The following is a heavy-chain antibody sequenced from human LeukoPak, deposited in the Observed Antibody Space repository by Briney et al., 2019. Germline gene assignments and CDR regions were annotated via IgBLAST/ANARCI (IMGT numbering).Heavy chain of an antibody. Sequence: PSETLSLTCTVSGGSISSGSYYWSWIRQPAGKGLEWIGRIYTSGSTNYNPSLKSRVTISVDTSKNQFSLKLSSVTAADTAVYYCAKDRGGYYYYFDYWGQGTLVTVPS. J-gene: IGHJ4*02. V-gene: IGHV4-61*02. CDR3: AKDRGGYYYYFDY. CDR1: GGSISSGSYY. D-gene: IGHD3-22*01. CDR2: IYTSGST.